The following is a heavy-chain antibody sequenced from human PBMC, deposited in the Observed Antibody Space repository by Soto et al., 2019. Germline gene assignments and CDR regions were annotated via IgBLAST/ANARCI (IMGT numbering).Heavy chain of an antibody. J-gene: IGHJ4*02. D-gene: IGHD3-22*01. Sequence: ASVKVSCKASGYTFTSYAMHWVRQAPGQRLEWMGWINAGNGNTKYSQKFQGRVTITRDTSASTAYMELSSLRSEDTAVYYCATISPLRYYDSSGSATDYWGQGTLVTVSS. CDR2: INAGNGNT. V-gene: IGHV1-3*01. CDR3: ATISPLRYYDSSGSATDY. CDR1: GYTFTSYA.